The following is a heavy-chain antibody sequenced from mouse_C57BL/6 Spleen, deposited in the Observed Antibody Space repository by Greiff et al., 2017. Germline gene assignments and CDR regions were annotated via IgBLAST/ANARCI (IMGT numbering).Heavy chain of an antibody. J-gene: IGHJ4*01. D-gene: IGHD1-1*01. CDR3: ARASTVVADYYAMDD. Sequence: QVHVQQSGAELVKPGASVKISCKASGYTFTDYYINWVKQRPGQGLEWIGKLGPGSGSTYYNEKFKCKATLTADKSSSTAYMQLSSLTAEDSGVYFGARASTVVADYYAMDDWGQGTSVTGSS. V-gene: IGHV1-77*01. CDR2: LGPGSGST. CDR1: GYTFTDYY.